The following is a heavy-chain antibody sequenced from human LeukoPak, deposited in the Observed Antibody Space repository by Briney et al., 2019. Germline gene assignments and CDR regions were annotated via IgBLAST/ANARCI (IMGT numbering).Heavy chain of an antibody. D-gene: IGHD5-18*01. J-gene: IGHJ4*02. CDR1: GGSISSHY. V-gene: IGHV4-59*11. CDR2: LFDSVNT. Sequence: SETLSLTCTVSGGSISSHYWSWIRQPPGKGLEWIAYLFDSVNTKDNPSLQSRLTLSADTSKNQFSMRLSSVTAADTAVYYCATIKRGSIFGYFDFWGQGIKVTVSS. CDR3: ATIKRGSIFGYFDF.